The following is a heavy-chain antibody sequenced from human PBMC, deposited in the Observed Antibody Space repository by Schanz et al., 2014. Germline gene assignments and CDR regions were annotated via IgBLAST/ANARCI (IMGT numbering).Heavy chain of an antibody. Sequence: VQLVESGGGVVQFGRSLRLSCVASGFTFSSYKMNWVRQAPGKGLEWVAVIWYDENNKYYADSVKGRFTISRDNSKNTLYLQMNSLRAEDTAVYYCAKQIHYDILTVTRNWGQGTLVTVSS. CDR1: GFTFSSYK. D-gene: IGHD3-9*01. V-gene: IGHV3-33*06. J-gene: IGHJ4*02. CDR2: IWYDENNK. CDR3: AKQIHYDILTVTRN.